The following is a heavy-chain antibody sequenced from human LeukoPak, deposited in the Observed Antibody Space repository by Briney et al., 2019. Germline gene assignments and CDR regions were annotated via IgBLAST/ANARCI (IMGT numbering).Heavy chain of an antibody. Sequence: SGTLSLTCAVSGGSISSSNWWSWVRQPPGKGLEWIGEIYHSGSTNYNPSLKSRVTISVDTSKNQFSLKLSSVTAADTAVYYCASVVPAAHNWYFDLWGRGTLVTVSS. CDR2: IYHSGST. CDR1: GGSISSSNW. D-gene: IGHD2-2*01. V-gene: IGHV4-4*02. J-gene: IGHJ2*01. CDR3: ASVVPAAHNWYFDL.